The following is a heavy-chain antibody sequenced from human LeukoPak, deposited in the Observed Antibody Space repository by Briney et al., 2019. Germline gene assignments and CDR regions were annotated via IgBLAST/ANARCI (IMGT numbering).Heavy chain of an antibody. V-gene: IGHV3-23*01. CDR3: AKECLIGYSSSHYDY. CDR2: ISGSGGST. D-gene: IGHD6-13*01. J-gene: IGHJ4*02. Sequence: GGSLRLSCAASGFTFSSYAMSWVRQAPGKGLEWVSAISGSGGSTYYADSVKGRFTISRDNSKNTLYLQMNSPRAEDTAVYYCAKECLIGYSSSHYDYWGQGTLVTVSS. CDR1: GFTFSSYA.